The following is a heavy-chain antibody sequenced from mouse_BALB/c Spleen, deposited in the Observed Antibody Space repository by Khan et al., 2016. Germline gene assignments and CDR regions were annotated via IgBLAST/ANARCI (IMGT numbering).Heavy chain of an antibody. D-gene: IGHD1-1*01. J-gene: IGHJ3*02. CDR3: AGEKERITNK. CDR2: INPSTGYT. V-gene: IGHV1-7*01. CDR1: GYTFTSYW. Sequence: QVRLQQSGAELAKPGASVKMSCKASGYTFTSYWMHWVKQRPGQGLEWIGYINPSTGYTEYNQKFKDKATLTADKSSSTAYMQLSSLTSEDSAVYYCAGEKERITNKWGQGPLVTVSA.